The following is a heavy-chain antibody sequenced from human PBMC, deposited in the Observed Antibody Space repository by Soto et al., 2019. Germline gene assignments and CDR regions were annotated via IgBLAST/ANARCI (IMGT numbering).Heavy chain of an antibody. CDR2: IFYSGST. V-gene: IGHV4-61*01. J-gene: IGHJ4*02. Sequence: SETLSLTCTVSGVSVGSTYYYWTWIRQPPGKGLEWIGNIFYSGSTKYNPSLKSRVTISADTSKNQLSMDLTSATAADTAVYFCAREGCSGGACYSGYRLGIDLWGQGIPVT. CDR3: AREGCSGGACYSGYRLGIDL. CDR1: GVSVGSTYYY. D-gene: IGHD2-15*01.